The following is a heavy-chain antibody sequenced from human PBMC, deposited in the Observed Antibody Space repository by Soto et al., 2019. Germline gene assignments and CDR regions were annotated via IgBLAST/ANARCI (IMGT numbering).Heavy chain of an antibody. J-gene: IGHJ6*02. CDR3: AREAV. CDR2: IKQDGSEQ. CDR1: GFTFIGYW. V-gene: IGHV3-7*05. Sequence: EVQLGESGEGWVKPGGSLSLPCEASGFTFIGYWMSWVRQAPGKGLEWVANIKQDGSEQFYVDSVKGRFTISRDNAKNSLYLQMNSLRAEDTAVYYCAREAVWGQGTTVTVSS.